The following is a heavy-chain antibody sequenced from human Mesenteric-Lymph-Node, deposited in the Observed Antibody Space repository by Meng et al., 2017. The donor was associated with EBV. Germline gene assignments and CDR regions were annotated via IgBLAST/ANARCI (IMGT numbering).Heavy chain of an antibody. CDR2: LSPIYNTP. Sequence: QGRPAQAGAEGTKPVSSVTVSCKTSGGSLNRWAISWVRQAPGQGLEWMGGLSPIYNTPSYAQRFQGRVTITADESTNTAYMEVRSLRSEDTAVYYCARVVVSYDTGSHYFDYWGQGTLVTVSS. CDR1: GGSLNRWA. J-gene: IGHJ4*02. CDR3: ARVVVSYDTGSHYFDY. V-gene: IGHV1-69*01. D-gene: IGHD3-22*01.